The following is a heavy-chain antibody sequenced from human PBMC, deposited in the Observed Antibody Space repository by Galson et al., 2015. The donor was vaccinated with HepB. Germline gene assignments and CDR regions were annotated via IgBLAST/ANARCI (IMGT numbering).Heavy chain of an antibody. CDR3: ARAEYSGSNKPVGAFDI. Sequence: LSLTCAVSGGSIRDHYWSWIRQPPGQGLEWIGEISHTGRTIYKSSLKSRLTISVDTSKNQFSLELTSVTAADTAVYYCARAEYSGSNKPVGAFDIWGQGTIVTVSS. CDR2: ISHTGRT. J-gene: IGHJ3*02. CDR1: GGSIRDHY. V-gene: IGHV4-34*01. D-gene: IGHD1-26*01.